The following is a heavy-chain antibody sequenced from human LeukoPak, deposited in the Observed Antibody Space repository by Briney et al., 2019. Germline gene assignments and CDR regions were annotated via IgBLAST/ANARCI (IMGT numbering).Heavy chain of an antibody. CDR3: ARAGCTSGYDCYYFDY. CDR1: GDSVSSNRVA. J-gene: IGHJ4*02. V-gene: IGHV6-1*01. CDR2: TYYRSKWYN. D-gene: IGHD5-12*01. Sequence: SQTLSLTCAISGDSVSSNRVAWNWIRQSPSRGLEWLGRTYYRSKWYNDYAVSMKSRITINSDTSKNQFSLQVNSVTPEDTGVYFCARAGCTSGYDCYYFDYWGQETLVTVSS.